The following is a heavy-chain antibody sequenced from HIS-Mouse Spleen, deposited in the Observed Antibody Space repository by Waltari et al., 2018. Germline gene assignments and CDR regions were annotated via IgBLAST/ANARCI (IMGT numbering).Heavy chain of an antibody. CDR3: ARRRGWFDY. V-gene: IGHV4-39*01. Sequence: QLQLQESGPGLVKPSETLSLPCTVPGGSISSSSYYWGWIRQPPGKGLEWIGSIYYSGSTYYNPSLKSRVTISVDTSKNQFSLKLSSVTAADTAVYYCARRRGWFDYWGQGTQVTVSS. J-gene: IGHJ4*02. CDR2: IYYSGST. D-gene: IGHD6-19*01. CDR1: GGSISSSSYY.